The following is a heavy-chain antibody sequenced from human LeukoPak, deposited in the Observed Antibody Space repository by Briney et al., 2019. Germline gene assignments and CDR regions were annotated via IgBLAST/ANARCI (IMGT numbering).Heavy chain of an antibody. CDR2: IYYSGST. CDR3: ARAGCSGGSCYPDPYYFDY. J-gene: IGHJ4*02. V-gene: IGHV4-30-4*01. D-gene: IGHD2-15*01. CDR1: GGSISSGDYY. Sequence: PSETLSLTCTVSGGSISSGDYYWSWIHQPPGKGLEWIGYIYYSGSTYYNPSLKSRVTISVDTSKNQFSLKLSSVTAADTAVYYCARAGCSGGSCYPDPYYFDYWGQGTLVTVSS.